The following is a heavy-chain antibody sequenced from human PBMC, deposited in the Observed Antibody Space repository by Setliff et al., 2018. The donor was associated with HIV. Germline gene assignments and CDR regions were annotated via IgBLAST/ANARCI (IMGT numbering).Heavy chain of an antibody. J-gene: IGHJ4*02. CDR2: IIPIFGTA. D-gene: IGHD3-22*01. Sequence: GASVKVSCKASGGTFSSYAISWVRQAPGQGLEWMGGIIPIFGTANYAQKFQGRVTITADESTSTAYMELSSLRSEDTAVYYCAREERYYDGKGALDYWGQGMLVTVSS. CDR1: GGTFSSYA. V-gene: IGHV1-69*13. CDR3: AREERYYDGKGALDY.